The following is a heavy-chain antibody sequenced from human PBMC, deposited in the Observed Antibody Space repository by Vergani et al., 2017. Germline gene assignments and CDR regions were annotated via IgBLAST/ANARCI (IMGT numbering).Heavy chain of an antibody. D-gene: IGHD2-21*01. Sequence: VQLQESGPGLVKPSQTLSLTCTVSGGSLSSGSAYWGWIRQPAGKGLEWIGRISIRGDTDYNPSLRSRAIMSVDASKKQFSLKLTSVTAADTAVYYCARDGGEYDKDALDVWGQGTKVTVTS. CDR1: GGSLSSGSAY. J-gene: IGHJ3*01. CDR3: ARDGGEYDKDALDV. V-gene: IGHV4-61*02. CDR2: ISIRGDT.